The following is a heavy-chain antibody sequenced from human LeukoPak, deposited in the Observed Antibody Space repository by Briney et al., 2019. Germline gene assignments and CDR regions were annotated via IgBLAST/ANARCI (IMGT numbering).Heavy chain of an antibody. Sequence: PSDTLSLTCTVSGGSISGAYWGWIRQPPGQRLEWIGYIYYSGTATYNPSLMSRVTLSVDTSKNQPSLKLASVTAADTAVYYCAGDHDLYYFDSWGRGTLVSVSS. D-gene: IGHD1-1*01. V-gene: IGHV4-59*01. CDR3: AGDHDLYYFDS. J-gene: IGHJ4*02. CDR2: IYYSGTA. CDR1: GGSISGAY.